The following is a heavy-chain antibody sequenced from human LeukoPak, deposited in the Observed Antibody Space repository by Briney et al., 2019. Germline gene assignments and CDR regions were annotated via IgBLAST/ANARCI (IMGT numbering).Heavy chain of an antibody. CDR3: AREGLDYYDSSGYLYYFDY. CDR2: IYYSGST. Sequence: SETLSLTCTVSGGSISSYYWSWIRQPPGKGLEWLGYIYYSGSTYYNPSLKSRVTISVDTSKNQFSLKLSSVTAADTAVYYCAREGLDYYDSSGYLYYFDYWGQGTLVTVSS. V-gene: IGHV4-59*12. J-gene: IGHJ4*02. D-gene: IGHD3-22*01. CDR1: GGSISSYY.